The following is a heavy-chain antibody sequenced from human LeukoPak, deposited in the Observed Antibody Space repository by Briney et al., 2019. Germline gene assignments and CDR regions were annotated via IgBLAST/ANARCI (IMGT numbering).Heavy chain of an antibody. D-gene: IGHD4-11*01. Sequence: GGSLRLSCAASGFTFSSYAMHWVRQAPGKGLEYVSAINSNGGSTYYANSVKGRFTISRDNTKNTLYLQMGSLRAEDTAVYYCARDGALMTTVTSRPFDYWGQGTLVTVSS. CDR2: INSNGGST. CDR3: ARDGALMTTVTSRPFDY. J-gene: IGHJ4*02. CDR1: GFTFSSYA. V-gene: IGHV3-64*01.